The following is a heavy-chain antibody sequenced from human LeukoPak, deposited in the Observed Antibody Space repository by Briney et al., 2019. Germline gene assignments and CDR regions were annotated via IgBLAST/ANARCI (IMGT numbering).Heavy chain of an antibody. Sequence: GGSLRLSCAASGFTFSSYGMHWVRQAPGKGLEWVAFIRYDGSNKYYADSVKGRFTISRDNSKNTLYLQMNSLRAEDTAVYYCATSEWFGELLGDYWGQGTLVTVSS. CDR2: IRYDGSNK. V-gene: IGHV3-30*02. D-gene: IGHD3-10*01. J-gene: IGHJ4*02. CDR3: ATSEWFGELLGDY. CDR1: GFTFSSYG.